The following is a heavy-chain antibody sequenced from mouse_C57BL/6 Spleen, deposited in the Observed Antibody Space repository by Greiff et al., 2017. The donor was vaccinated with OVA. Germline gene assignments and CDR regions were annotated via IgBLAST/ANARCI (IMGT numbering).Heavy chain of an antibody. CDR1: GFSLTSYG. Sequence: VKLMESGPGLVAPSQSLSITCTVSGFSLTSYGVHWVRQPPGKGLEWLVVIWSDGSTTYNSALKSRLSISKDNSKSQVFLKMNSLQTDDTAMYYCARHGGDGYYFDYWGQGTTLTVSS. J-gene: IGHJ2*01. V-gene: IGHV2-6-1*01. CDR3: ARHGGDGYYFDY. CDR2: IWSDGST. D-gene: IGHD2-3*01.